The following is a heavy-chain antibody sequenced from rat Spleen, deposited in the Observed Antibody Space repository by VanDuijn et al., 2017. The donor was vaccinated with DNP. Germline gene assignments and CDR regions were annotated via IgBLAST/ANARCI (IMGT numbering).Heavy chain of an antibody. J-gene: IGHJ2*01. CDR2: IGSAAYAP. D-gene: IGHD4-3*01. Sequence: EVQLVESGGGLVQPGRSLKLSCAASGFTFSNYGMAWVRQAPAKGLEWVAYIGSAAYAPYYGDSVKGRFTISRDNAKSTLYLQMNSLRPEDMATYYCVRWNSGHFDYWGQGVMVTVSS. CDR3: VRWNSGHFDY. CDR1: GFTFSNYG. V-gene: IGHV5S13*01.